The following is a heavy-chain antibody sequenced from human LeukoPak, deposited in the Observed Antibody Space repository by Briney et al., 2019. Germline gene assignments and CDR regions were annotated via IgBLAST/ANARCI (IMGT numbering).Heavy chain of an antibody. CDR1: GFIFDDHG. D-gene: IGHD1-26*01. V-gene: IGHV3-9*01. Sequence: GGSLRLSCAASGFIFDDHGMHWVRQAPGKGLEWVSGISWSSGIIGYADSVKGRFTISRDNAQNSLYLQMNSLRAEDTAIYYCVRDRGTYRPIDYWGQGTLVTVSS. J-gene: IGHJ4*02. CDR2: ISWSSGII. CDR3: VRDRGTYRPIDY.